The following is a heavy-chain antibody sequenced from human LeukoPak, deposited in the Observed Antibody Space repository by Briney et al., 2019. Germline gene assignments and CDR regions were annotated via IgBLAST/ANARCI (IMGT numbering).Heavy chain of an antibody. D-gene: IGHD2-15*01. Sequence: GGSLRLSCAASGFTFNIYAMSWVRQAPGKGLEWVSVISGIGDSTYYADSVKGRFTISRDNSKNTLYLQMNSLRAEDTALYYCARVSLLAKSCSGGSCPTTDYWGQGTLVTVSS. CDR3: ARVSLLAKSCSGGSCPTTDY. CDR1: GFTFNIYA. CDR2: ISGIGDST. J-gene: IGHJ4*02. V-gene: IGHV3-23*01.